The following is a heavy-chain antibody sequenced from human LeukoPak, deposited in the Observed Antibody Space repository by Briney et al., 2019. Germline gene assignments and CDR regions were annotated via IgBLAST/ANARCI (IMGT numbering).Heavy chain of an antibody. CDR3: VRDSRGDYFLDY. V-gene: IGHV1-18*01. J-gene: IGHJ4*02. CDR1: GYTFTSYG. D-gene: IGHD2/OR15-2a*01. Sequence: ASVKVSCKASGYTFTSYGISWVRQAAGQGLEWMGWISAYNGNTNYAQKLQGRVTITRDSSISTAYMELSRLTSDDTAMYYCVRDSRGDYFLDYWGLGTLVTVSS. CDR2: ISAYNGNT.